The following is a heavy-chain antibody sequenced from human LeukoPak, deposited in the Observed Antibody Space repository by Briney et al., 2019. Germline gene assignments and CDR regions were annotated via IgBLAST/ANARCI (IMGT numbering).Heavy chain of an antibody. Sequence: KPSETLSLTCTVSGGSIGSYYWSWIRQPPGKGLEWIGYIYYSGSTNYNPSLKSRVTISVDTSKNQFSLKLSSVTAADTAVYYCARDLGNYMDVWGKGTTVTISS. CDR1: GGSIGSYY. CDR3: ARDLGNYMDV. V-gene: IGHV4-59*01. J-gene: IGHJ6*03. CDR2: IYYSGST.